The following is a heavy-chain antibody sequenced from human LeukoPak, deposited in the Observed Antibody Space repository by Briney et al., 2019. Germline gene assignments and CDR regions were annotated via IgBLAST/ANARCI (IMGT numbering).Heavy chain of an antibody. J-gene: IGHJ4*02. Sequence: GGSLRLSCAASGFTFSSYGMHWVRQAPGKGLEWVSAISGSGGSTYYADSVKGRFTISRDNSKNTLYLQMNSLRAEDTAVYYCAKDDMITFGDFDYWGQGTLVTVSS. CDR2: ISGSGGST. CDR3: AKDDMITFGDFDY. CDR1: GFTFSSYG. V-gene: IGHV3-23*01. D-gene: IGHD3-16*01.